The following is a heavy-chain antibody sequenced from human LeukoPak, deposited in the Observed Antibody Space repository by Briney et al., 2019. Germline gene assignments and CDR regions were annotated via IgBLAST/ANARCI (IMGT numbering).Heavy chain of an antibody. D-gene: IGHD6-13*01. CDR2: IHYTGST. CDR3: ARVAGIAAAG. Sequence: ASETLSLTCTVSGGSINNYYWSWIRQPSGKGLEWIGFIHYTGSTNYNPSLKSRVTISVDTSKNQFSLKLSSVTAADTAVYYCARVAGIAAAGWGQGTLVTVSS. V-gene: IGHV4-59*12. J-gene: IGHJ4*02. CDR1: GGSINNYY.